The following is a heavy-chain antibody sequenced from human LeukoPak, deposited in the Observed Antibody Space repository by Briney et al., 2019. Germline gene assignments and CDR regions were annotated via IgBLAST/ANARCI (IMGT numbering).Heavy chain of an antibody. CDR2: ISGSSGST. CDR3: AKIIVVVPAAAYRDDY. V-gene: IGHV3-23*01. CDR1: GFTFSSYA. D-gene: IGHD2-2*01. J-gene: IGHJ4*02. Sequence: GGSLRLSCAASGFTFSSYAMSWVRQAPGKGLEWVSAISGSSGSTYYADSVKGRFTISRDNSKNPLYLQMNSLRAEDTAVYYCAKIIVVVPAAAYRDDYWGQGTLVTVSS.